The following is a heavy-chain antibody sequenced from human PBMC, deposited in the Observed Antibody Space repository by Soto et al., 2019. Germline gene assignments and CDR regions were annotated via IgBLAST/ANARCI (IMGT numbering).Heavy chain of an antibody. D-gene: IGHD3-10*01. Sequence: EVQLVESGGGLVQPGGSLRLSCAASGFTFSSYWMSWVRQAPGKGLEWVANIKQEGSEKYYVDSVKGRFTISRDNAKNSLYLQMNSLRAEDTAVYYCARDPWFGELLSFDYWGQGTLVTVSS. CDR3: ARDPWFGELLSFDY. CDR2: IKQEGSEK. J-gene: IGHJ4*02. V-gene: IGHV3-7*01. CDR1: GFTFSSYW.